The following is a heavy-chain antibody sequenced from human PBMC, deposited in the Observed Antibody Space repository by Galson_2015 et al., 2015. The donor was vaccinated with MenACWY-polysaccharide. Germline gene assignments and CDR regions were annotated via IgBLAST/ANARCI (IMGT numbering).Heavy chain of an antibody. V-gene: IGHV3-9*01. CDR3: ARDKSRDGSGSYSPYYYGMDV. CDR2: IRWNSGSI. J-gene: IGHJ6*02. D-gene: IGHD3-10*01. CDR1: GFTFDDYA. Sequence: SLRLSCAASGFTFDDYAMHWVRQAPGKGLEWVSGIRWNSGSIGYADSVKGRFSISRDNAKNSLYLQMNSLRAEDTALYYCARDKSRDGSGSYSPYYYGMDVWGQGTTVTVSS.